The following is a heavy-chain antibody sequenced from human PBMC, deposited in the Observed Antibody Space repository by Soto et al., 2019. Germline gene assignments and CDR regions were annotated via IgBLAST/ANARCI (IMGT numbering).Heavy chain of an antibody. D-gene: IGHD6-19*01. J-gene: IGHJ4*02. CDR1: GDSISSSSYY. Sequence: QLQLQESGPGLVKPSETLSLTSTVSGDSISSSSYYWGWIRQPPGKGLEWIGSIYYSGTTYYNPSLKSRVTISVDTSKNQFSLKLSPVTAADTAVYYCARLPYIAVAGFDYWGQGTLVTVSS. CDR2: IYYSGTT. CDR3: ARLPYIAVAGFDY. V-gene: IGHV4-39*01.